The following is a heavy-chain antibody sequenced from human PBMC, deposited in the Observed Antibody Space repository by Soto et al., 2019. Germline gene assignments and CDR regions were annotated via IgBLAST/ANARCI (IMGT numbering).Heavy chain of an antibody. D-gene: IGHD2-2*02. CDR2: IYYSGST. V-gene: IGHV4-39*01. CDR1: GGSISSSSYY. Sequence: XVTLCLTCTVSGGSISSSSYYWGWIRQPPGKGLEWIGSIYYSGSTYYNPSLKSRVTISVDTSKNQFSLKLSSVTAADTAVYYCARRVVPAAISPFSDYWGQGTLVTVSS. J-gene: IGHJ4*02. CDR3: ARRVVPAAISPFSDY.